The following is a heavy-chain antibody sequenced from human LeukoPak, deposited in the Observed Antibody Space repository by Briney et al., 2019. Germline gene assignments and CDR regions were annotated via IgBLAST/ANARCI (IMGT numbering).Heavy chain of an antibody. D-gene: IGHD5-18*01. J-gene: IGHJ4*02. V-gene: IGHV3-30-3*01. CDR3: ARDGLRGYSYGYGGYFDY. Sequence: GGSLRLSCAASGFTFSSYAMHWVRQAPGKGLEWVAVISYDGSNKYYADSVKGRFTISRDNSKNTLYLQMNSLRAEDTAVYYCARDGLRGYSYGYGGYFDYWGQGTLVTVSS. CDR2: ISYDGSNK. CDR1: GFTFSSYA.